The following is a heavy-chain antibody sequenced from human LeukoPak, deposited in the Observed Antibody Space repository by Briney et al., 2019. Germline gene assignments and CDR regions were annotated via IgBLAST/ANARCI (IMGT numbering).Heavy chain of an antibody. CDR2: IGTSGSYI. J-gene: IGHJ6*03. V-gene: IGHV3-21*01. CDR3: AKEGGVYSTPYYMDV. D-gene: IGHD1-26*01. CDR1: GFTFSTYG. Sequence: GGSLRLSCAASGFTFSTYGMNWVRQAPGKGLEWVSSIGTSGSYIYYTDSVKGRFTISRDNAKNSLYLQMNSLRAGDTAVYYCAKEGGVYSTPYYMDVWGKGTTVTVSS.